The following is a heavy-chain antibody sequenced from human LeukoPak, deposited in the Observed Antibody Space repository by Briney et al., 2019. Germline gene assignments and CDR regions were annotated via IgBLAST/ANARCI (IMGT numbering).Heavy chain of an antibody. D-gene: IGHD3/OR15-3a*01. Sequence: NTGGSLRLSCAASGFTFSKAWLSWVRQAPGKGLEWAGRIKSKTDGGTIDYAAPVRGRFTISRDDSRNTLYLQVNSLRADDTAVYYCAKVATWTYFDYWGQGTLVTVSS. V-gene: IGHV3-15*01. J-gene: IGHJ4*02. CDR2: IKSKTDGGTI. CDR1: GFTFSKAW. CDR3: AKVATWTYFDY.